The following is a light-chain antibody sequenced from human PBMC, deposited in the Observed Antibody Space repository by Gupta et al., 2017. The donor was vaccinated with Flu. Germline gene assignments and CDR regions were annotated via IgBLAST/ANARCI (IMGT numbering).Light chain of an antibody. Sequence: LGERATINCKSSQNLFFSSSNKNYLAWYQQKPGQPPKLLIYWASTRESGVPDRFSGSGSGTDVTLPISSLQAEDVAVYYCQQYYATLALTFGGGTKVEIK. CDR3: QQYYATLALT. CDR2: WAS. CDR1: QNLFFSSSNKNY. J-gene: IGKJ4*01. V-gene: IGKV4-1*01.